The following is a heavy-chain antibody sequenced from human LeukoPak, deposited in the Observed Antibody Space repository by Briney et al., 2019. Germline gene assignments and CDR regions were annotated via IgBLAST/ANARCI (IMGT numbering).Heavy chain of an antibody. J-gene: IGHJ3*02. CDR1: GFTLSTYG. CDR3: AKDYSRDGYYADTFHI. V-gene: IGHV3-33*06. D-gene: IGHD3-3*01. CDR2: IWNDGSNK. Sequence: GGSLRLSCEASGFTLSTYGMHWVRQAPGKGLERVAVIWNDGSNKYYADSVKGRFTISRDNSKNTLYLQMNSLRVEDTAVYYCAKDYSRDGYYADTFHIWGQGTMVTVSS.